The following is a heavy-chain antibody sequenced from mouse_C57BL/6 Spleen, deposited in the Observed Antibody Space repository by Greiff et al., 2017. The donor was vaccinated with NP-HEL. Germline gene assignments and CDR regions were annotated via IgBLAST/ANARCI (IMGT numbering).Heavy chain of an antibody. D-gene: IGHD2-1*01. J-gene: IGHJ4*01. CDR2: ISGGGGNT. CDR3: ARHGNYPYYYAMDY. CDR1: GFTFSSYT. Sequence: EVHLVESGGGLVKPGGSLKLSCAASGFTFSSYTMSWVRQTPEKRLEWVATISGGGGNTYYPDSVKGRFTISRDNAKNTLYLQMSSLRSEDTALYYCARHGNYPYYYAMDYWGQGTSVTVSS. V-gene: IGHV5-9*01.